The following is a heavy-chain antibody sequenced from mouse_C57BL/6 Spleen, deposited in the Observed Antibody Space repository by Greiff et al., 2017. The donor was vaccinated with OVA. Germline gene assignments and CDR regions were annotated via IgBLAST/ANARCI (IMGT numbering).Heavy chain of an antibody. J-gene: IGHJ4*01. CDR2: ISYDGSN. D-gene: IGHD1-1*01. Sequence: EVHLVESGPGLVKPSQSLSLTCSVTGYSITSGYYWNWIRQFPGNKLEWMGYISYDGSNNYNPSLKNRISITRDTSKNQFFLKLNSVTTEDTATYYCARVYYGTDYAMDYWGQGTSVTVSS. CDR3: ARVYYGTDYAMDY. CDR1: GYSITSGYY. V-gene: IGHV3-6*01.